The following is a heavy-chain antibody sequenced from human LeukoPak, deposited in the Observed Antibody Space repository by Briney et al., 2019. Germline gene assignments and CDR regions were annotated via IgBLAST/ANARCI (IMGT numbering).Heavy chain of an antibody. V-gene: IGHV1-8*03. CDR2: TNPNSGNT. CDR3: AGEDYYDSGSNDY. D-gene: IGHD3-22*01. J-gene: IGHJ4*02. Sequence: GASVKVSCKASGYTFTSYDINWVRQATGQGLEWMGWTNPNSGNTAYAQKFQGRVTITRNTSISTAYMELSSMRSEDTAVYYCAGEDYYDSGSNDYWGQGTLVTVSS. CDR1: GYTFTSYD.